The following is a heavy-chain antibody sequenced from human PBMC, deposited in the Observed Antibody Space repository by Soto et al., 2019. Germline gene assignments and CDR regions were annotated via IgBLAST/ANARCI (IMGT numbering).Heavy chain of an antibody. CDR3: AKDLRGYSYGYGIDV. CDR1: GFTFSSYA. V-gene: IGHV3-23*01. J-gene: IGHJ6*02. D-gene: IGHD5-18*01. CDR2: ISGSGGST. Sequence: GGSLRLSCAASGFTFSSYAMSWVRQAPGKGLEWVSAISGSGGSTYYADSVKGRFTISSDNSKNTLYLQMNSLRAEDTAVYSCAKDLRGYSYGYGIDVWGQGTTVTVSS.